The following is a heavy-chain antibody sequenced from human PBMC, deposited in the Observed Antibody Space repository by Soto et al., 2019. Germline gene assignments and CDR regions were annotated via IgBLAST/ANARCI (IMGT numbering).Heavy chain of an antibody. V-gene: IGHV3-23*01. CDR3: ANNIPSSSGFDY. CDR2: ISGGGDAT. Sequence: PGGSLRLSCAATGFTFNNFAMNWVRQGPGKGLEWVSGISGGGDATRYADSVKGRFTISRDNAESMVYLDMYSLIPDDTAIYYCANNIPSSSGFDYWGQGTPVTVSS. D-gene: IGHD6-6*01. CDR1: GFTFNNFA. J-gene: IGHJ4*02.